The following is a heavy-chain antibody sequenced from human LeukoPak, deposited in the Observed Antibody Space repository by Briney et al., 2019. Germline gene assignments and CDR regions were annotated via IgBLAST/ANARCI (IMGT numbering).Heavy chain of an antibody. CDR1: GYTFTSYY. D-gene: IGHD2-21*02. Sequence: ASVKVSCKASGYTFTSYYMHWVRQAPGQGLEWMGIINPSGGSTSYAQKFQGRVTMTRDTSTSTVYMELSSLRSDDTAVYYCARAGWGDLWPPLWYFDLWGRGTLVTVSS. J-gene: IGHJ2*01. CDR2: INPSGGST. V-gene: IGHV1-46*01. CDR3: ARAGWGDLWPPLWYFDL.